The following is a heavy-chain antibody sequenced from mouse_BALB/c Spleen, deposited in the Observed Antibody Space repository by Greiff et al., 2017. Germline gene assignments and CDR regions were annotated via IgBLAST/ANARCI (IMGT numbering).Heavy chain of an antibody. V-gene: IGHV14-4*02. CDR3: NGDYGNPMDY. Sequence: EVKLEESGAELVRSGASVKLSCTASGFNIKDYYMHWVKQRPEQGLEWIGWIDPENGDTEYAPKFQGKATMTADTSSNTAYLQLSSLTSEDTAVYYCNGDYGNPMDYWGQGTSVTVSS. D-gene: IGHD2-1*01. CDR1: GFNIKDYY. CDR2: IDPENGDT. J-gene: IGHJ4*01.